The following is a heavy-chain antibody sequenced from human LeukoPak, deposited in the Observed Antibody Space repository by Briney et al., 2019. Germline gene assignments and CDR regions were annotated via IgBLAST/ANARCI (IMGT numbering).Heavy chain of an antibody. CDR3: AKDCQAAAPNVRFDP. CDR1: GFTFNDYA. Sequence: GGSLRLSCAASGFTFNDYAMSWVRQAPGKGLEWVSVISGSGDSTYYADSVKGRFSISRDNPKNTLYLQMNSLRAEDTAVYYCAKDCQAAAPNVRFDPWGQGTLVTVSS. D-gene: IGHD6-13*01. J-gene: IGHJ5*02. CDR2: ISGSGDST. V-gene: IGHV3-23*01.